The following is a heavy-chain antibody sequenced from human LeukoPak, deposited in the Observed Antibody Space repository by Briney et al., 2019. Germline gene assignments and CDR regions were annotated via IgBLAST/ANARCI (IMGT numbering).Heavy chain of an antibody. CDR3: ARDMTGGIWARATSFDH. CDR2: INPDSGGS. D-gene: IGHD1-14*01. J-gene: IGHJ4*02. Sequence: ASVKVSCKTPGYTFSAFYMHWVRQAPGQGPEWMGWINPDSGGSEYVQKFQGRVTFTSDTSSTTIYMEVRSLKSDDTAVYYCARDMTGGIWARATSFDHWGQGTLVTVSS. V-gene: IGHV1-2*02. CDR1: GYTFSAFY.